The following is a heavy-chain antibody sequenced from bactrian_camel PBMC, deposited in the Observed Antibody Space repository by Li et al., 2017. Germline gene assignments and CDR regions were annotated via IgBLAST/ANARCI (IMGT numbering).Heavy chain of an antibody. V-gene: IGHV3S54*01. CDR2: IYSGGGSQ. CDR3: AADPLCSGAYCAAERKNY. J-gene: IGHJ4*01. Sequence: HVQLVESGGGSEQAGGSLTLSCAASGNIDDSIVMAWFRQSPGKKREGVASIYSGGGSQYYADSVKGRFTISRDNAKNMVYLQMRSLKSEDTALYYCAADPLCSGAYCAAERKNYWGQGTQVTVS. D-gene: IGHD2*01. CDR1: GNIDDSIV.